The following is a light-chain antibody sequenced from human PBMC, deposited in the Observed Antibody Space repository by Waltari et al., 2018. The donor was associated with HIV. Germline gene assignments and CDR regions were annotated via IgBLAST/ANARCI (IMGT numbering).Light chain of an antibody. CDR2: GAS. CDR1: LRVSSSY. V-gene: IGKV3-20*01. J-gene: IGKJ4*01. CDR3: QQYGSSPLT. Sequence: EIVLTQSPGTLPLSPGERATLSCRASLRVSSSYLAWYQQKPGQAPRLLIYGASSRATGIPDRFSGSGSGTDFTLTISRLEPEDFAVYYCQQYGSSPLTFGGGTKVEIK.